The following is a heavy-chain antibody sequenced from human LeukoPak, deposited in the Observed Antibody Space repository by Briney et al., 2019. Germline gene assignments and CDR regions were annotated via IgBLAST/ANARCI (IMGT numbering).Heavy chain of an antibody. Sequence: ASVKVSCKASGYTFTGYYMHWVRQAPGQGLEWMGWINPNSGGTNYAQKLQGRVTMTTDTSTSTAYMELRSLRSDDTAVYYCARGVGFGYYYGSGSNFDYWGQGTLVTVSS. J-gene: IGHJ4*02. CDR1: GYTFTGYY. CDR3: ARGVGFGYYYGSGSNFDY. D-gene: IGHD3-10*01. CDR2: INPNSGGT. V-gene: IGHV1-2*02.